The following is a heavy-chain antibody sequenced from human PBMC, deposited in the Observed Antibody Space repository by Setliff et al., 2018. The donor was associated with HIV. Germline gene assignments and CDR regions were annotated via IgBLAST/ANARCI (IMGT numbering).Heavy chain of an antibody. CDR1: GFTVSASYA. V-gene: IGHV3-23*01. D-gene: IGHD2-2*03. CDR2: ISGSGGST. J-gene: IGHJ4*02. Sequence: PGGSLRLSCEGSGFTVSASYAMAWVRQAPGKGLEWVSAISGSGGSTYYADSVKGRFTISRDKSKNTVYLQMYSLRAEDTALYYCAKDRVGYCSSINCPGGFDYWGQGTLVTVSS. CDR3: AKDRVGYCSSINCPGGFDY.